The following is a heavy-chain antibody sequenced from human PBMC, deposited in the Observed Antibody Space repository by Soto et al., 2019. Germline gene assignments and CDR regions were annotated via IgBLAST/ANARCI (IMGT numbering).Heavy chain of an antibody. V-gene: IGHV4-59*01. CDR3: ARVGSGYVRGFDY. D-gene: IGHD5-12*01. J-gene: IGHJ4*02. Sequence: PSETLSLTCTVSGGSISNYYWSWIRQPPGKGLEWIGYIYFTGSTRYNSSLKSRVTISVDTSNNQFSLKLYSVTAADTAVYYCARVGSGYVRGFDYWGQGILVTVSS. CDR2: IYFTGST. CDR1: GGSISNYY.